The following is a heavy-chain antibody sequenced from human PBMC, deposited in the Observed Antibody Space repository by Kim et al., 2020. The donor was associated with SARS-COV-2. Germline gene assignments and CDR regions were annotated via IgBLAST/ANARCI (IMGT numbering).Heavy chain of an antibody. J-gene: IGHJ4*02. CDR1: GYSFSSYW. D-gene: IGHD1-26*01. CDR3: ARLNSGSYYIDY. CDR2: IYPGDSDT. V-gene: IGHV5-51*01. Sequence: GESLKISCKGSGYSFSSYWIGWVRQMPGKGLEWMGIIYPGDSDTRYSPSFQGQVTISADRSISTAHLQWSSLKASDTAIYYCARLNSGSYYIDYWGQGTLVTVSS.